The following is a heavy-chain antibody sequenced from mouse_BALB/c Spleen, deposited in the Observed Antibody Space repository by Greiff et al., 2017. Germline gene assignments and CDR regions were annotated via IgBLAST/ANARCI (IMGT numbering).Heavy chain of an antibody. CDR3: AGNQIYYGSSYYFDY. CDR1: GFSLTSYG. D-gene: IGHD1-1*01. V-gene: IGHV2-2*02. CDR2: IWSGGST. J-gene: IGHJ2*01. Sequence: QVQLKESGPGLVQPSQSLSITCTVSGFSLTSYGVHWVRQSPGKGLEWLGVIWSGGSTDYNAAFISSLSISKDNSKSQVFFKMNSLQANDTAIYYCAGNQIYYGSSYYFDYWGQGTTLTVSS.